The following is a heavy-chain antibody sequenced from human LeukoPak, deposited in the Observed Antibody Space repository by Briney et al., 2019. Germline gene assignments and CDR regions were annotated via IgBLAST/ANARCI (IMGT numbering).Heavy chain of an antibody. CDR3: ARGVGPQYYDFWSGYYREGNYFDY. CDR1: GFTFSSYS. D-gene: IGHD3-3*01. CDR2: ISSSSSYI. J-gene: IGHJ4*02. Sequence: GGSLRLPCAASGFTFSSYSMNWVRQAPGKGLEWVSSISSSSSYIYYADSVKGRFTISRDNAKNSLYLQMNSLRAEDTAVYYCARGVGPQYYDFWSGYYREGNYFDYWGREPWSPSPQ. V-gene: IGHV3-21*01.